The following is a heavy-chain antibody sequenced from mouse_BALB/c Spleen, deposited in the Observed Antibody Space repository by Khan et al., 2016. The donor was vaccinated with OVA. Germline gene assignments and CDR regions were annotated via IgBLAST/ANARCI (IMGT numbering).Heavy chain of an antibody. CDR3: RRSGYGSFAD. Sequence: VQLQQSGAELVKPGASVRLSCKASGYTFTSYYLYWVKQRPGQGLEWIGDINPSNGGTNFNEKFKSKATLTVDKSSSTAYMQLNSLTSEDSAVYYCRRSGYGSFADWGQGTLVTVSA. CDR1: GYTFTSYY. V-gene: IGHV1S81*02. J-gene: IGHJ3*01. CDR2: INPSNGGT. D-gene: IGHD2-2*01.